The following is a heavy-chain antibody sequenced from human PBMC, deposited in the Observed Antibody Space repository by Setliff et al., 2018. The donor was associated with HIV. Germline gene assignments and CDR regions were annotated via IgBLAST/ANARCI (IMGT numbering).Heavy chain of an antibody. CDR2: IYPGDSDT. D-gene: IGHD4-17*01. J-gene: IGHJ1*01. CDR3: ATWTRAETSENFQH. V-gene: IGHV5-51*01. Sequence: PGASLKISCKCSGYIFTTYWIGWVRQMPGKGLEWMGIIYPGDSDTTYSPSFQGQVTISADKSISTAYVQWSSPKASDTAMYYCATWTRAETSENFQHWGQGTLVTV. CDR1: GYIFTTYW.